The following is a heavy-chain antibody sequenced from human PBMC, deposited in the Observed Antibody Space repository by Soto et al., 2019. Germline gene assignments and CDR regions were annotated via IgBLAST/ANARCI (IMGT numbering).Heavy chain of an antibody. J-gene: IGHJ6*02. V-gene: IGHV4-34*01. CDR1: GVSFSGYC. Sequence: SDTLPLTCTFAGVSFSGYCWSWIRQHPGKGLEWIGEINHSGSTNYNPSLKSRVTISVDTSKNQFSLKLSSVTAADTAVYYCARGYYDSSGYYYYYYGMDVRGQRTTVTVFS. CDR2: INHSGST. D-gene: IGHD3-22*01. CDR3: ARGYYDSSGYYYYYYGMDV.